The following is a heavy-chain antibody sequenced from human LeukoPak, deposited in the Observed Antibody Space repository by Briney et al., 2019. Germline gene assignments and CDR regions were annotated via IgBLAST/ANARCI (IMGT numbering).Heavy chain of an antibody. V-gene: IGHV3-30-3*01. CDR2: ISYDGSNK. Sequence: GGSLRLSCAASGFTFSSYAMHWVRQAPGKGLEWVAVISYDGSNKYYADSVKGRFTISRDNSKNTLYLQMNSLRAEDTAAYYCAREPQSWDYFDYWGQGTLVTVSS. CDR3: AREPQSWDYFDY. J-gene: IGHJ4*02. CDR1: GFTFSSYA. D-gene: IGHD3-16*01.